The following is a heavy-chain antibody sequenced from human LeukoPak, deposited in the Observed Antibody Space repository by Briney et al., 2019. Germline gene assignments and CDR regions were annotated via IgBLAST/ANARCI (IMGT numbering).Heavy chain of an antibody. D-gene: IGHD6-19*01. J-gene: IGHJ4*02. CDR2: ISAGGSST. Sequence: PGGSLRLSCAASGFTFSNYAMSWVRQAPGKGLEWVSAISAGGSSTYYADSVKGRFTISRDNSKNTLYLQMNSLRAEDTAVYYCANAGQTLDIAVAGTAAYWGQGTLVTVSS. CDR1: GFTFSNYA. CDR3: ANAGQTLDIAVAGTAAY. V-gene: IGHV3-23*01.